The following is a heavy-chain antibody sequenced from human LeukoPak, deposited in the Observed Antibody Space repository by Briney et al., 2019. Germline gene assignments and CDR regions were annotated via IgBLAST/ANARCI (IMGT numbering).Heavy chain of an antibody. CDR3: AKKYSVSGSPGLGIDY. V-gene: IGHV3-23*01. CDR2: ISGSDGRT. J-gene: IGHJ4*02. D-gene: IGHD3-10*01. Sequence: PGGSLRLSCAASGFTFSSYGMSGVRQAPGKGLEWVSAISGSDGRTYYADSVKGRFTISRDNSKNTLYLQMNTLRAEDTAVYYCAKKYSVSGSPGLGIDYWGQGTLVTVSS. CDR1: GFTFSSYG.